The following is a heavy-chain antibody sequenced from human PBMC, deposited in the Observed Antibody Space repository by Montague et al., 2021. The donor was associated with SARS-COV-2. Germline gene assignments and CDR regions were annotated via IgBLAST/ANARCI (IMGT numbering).Heavy chain of an antibody. J-gene: IGHJ6*02. CDR1: GGSISSDY. Sequence: SETLSLTCTVSGGSISSDYWSWIRQPPGKGLEWIGYINYSGITTYNPSLQSRVTILVDTSKNQFSLKLSSVSAADTAVYYCARSESHYGILPGQIWTQTFRGLDVWGQGTSVTVSS. CDR2: INYSGIT. D-gene: IGHD3-9*01. CDR3: ARSESHYGILPGQIWTQTFRGLDV. V-gene: IGHV4-59*01.